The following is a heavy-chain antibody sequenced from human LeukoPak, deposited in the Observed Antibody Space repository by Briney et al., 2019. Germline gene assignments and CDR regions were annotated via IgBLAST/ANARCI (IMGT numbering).Heavy chain of an antibody. CDR2: ISTYNGNT. Sequence: ASVKVSCKASDYTFTSYGFSWVRQAPGQGLEWMGWISTYNGNTSYAQKFQGRVTMTTDTSTSTAYMELRSLRSDDTAVYYCARDRGADSTGMDVWGQGTTVTVSS. CDR3: ARDRGADSTGMDV. CDR1: DYTFTSYG. V-gene: IGHV1-18*01. J-gene: IGHJ6*02. D-gene: IGHD2/OR15-2a*01.